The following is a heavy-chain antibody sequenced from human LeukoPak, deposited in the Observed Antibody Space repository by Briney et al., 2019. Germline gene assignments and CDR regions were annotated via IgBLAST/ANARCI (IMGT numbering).Heavy chain of an antibody. J-gene: IGHJ4*02. V-gene: IGHV1-2*02. CDR1: GYTFTGYY. D-gene: IGHD2-2*01. Sequence: ASVKVSCKASGYTFTGYYMHWVRQAPGQGLEWMGWINPNSGGTNYAQKFQGRVTMTRDTSISTAHMELGRLRSDDTAVYYCARDGDCSSTSCYDYWGQGTLVTVSS. CDR3: ARDGDCSSTSCYDY. CDR2: INPNSGGT.